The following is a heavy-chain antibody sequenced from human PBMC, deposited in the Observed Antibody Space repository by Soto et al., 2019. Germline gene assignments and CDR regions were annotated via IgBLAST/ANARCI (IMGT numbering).Heavy chain of an antibody. CDR3: ARDSSSWYYYYYGMDV. J-gene: IGHJ6*02. Sequence: QVQLVESGGGVVQPGRSLRLSCAASGFTFSSYAMHWVRQAPGKGLEWVAVISYDGSNKYYADSVKGRFTISRDNSKNTLDLQMNSLRAEDTAVYYCARDSSSWYYYYYGMDVWGQGTTVTVSS. D-gene: IGHD6-13*01. V-gene: IGHV3-30-3*01. CDR1: GFTFSSYA. CDR2: ISYDGSNK.